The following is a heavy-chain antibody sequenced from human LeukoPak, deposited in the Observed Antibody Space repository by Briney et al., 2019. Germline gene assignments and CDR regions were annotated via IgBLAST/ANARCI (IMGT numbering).Heavy chain of an antibody. CDR1: GFTFSSYN. V-gene: IGHV3-21*01. CDR3: ARDGCPNFDY. Sequence: GGSLRLSCAASGFTFSSYNMNWVRQTPGHGLEWVSSITSGSSHIYYADSVKGRFTISRDNAKSSLYLQMNSLRAEDTAVYYCARDGCPNFDYWGQGTLVTVSS. J-gene: IGHJ4*02. D-gene: IGHD2-15*01. CDR2: ITSGSSHI.